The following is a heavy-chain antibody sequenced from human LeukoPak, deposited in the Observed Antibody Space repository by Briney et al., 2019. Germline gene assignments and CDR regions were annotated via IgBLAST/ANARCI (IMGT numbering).Heavy chain of an antibody. CDR3: ARGYYDYVWGSYRYVYFDY. D-gene: IGHD3-16*02. J-gene: IGHJ4*02. Sequence: ASVKVSCKASGYTFTSYGISWVRQAPGQGLEWMGWISAYNGNTNYAQKLQGRVTMTTDTSASTAYMELRSLRSDDTAVYYCARGYYDYVWGSYRYVYFDYWGQGTLVTVSS. V-gene: IGHV1-18*01. CDR2: ISAYNGNT. CDR1: GYTFTSYG.